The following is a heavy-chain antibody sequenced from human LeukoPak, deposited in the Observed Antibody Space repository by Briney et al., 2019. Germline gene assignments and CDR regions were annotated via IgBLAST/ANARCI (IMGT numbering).Heavy chain of an antibody. CDR2: ISSSSSTI. Sequence: GGSLRLYCAASGFTFNGYSMNWLRQAPGKGLEWVTYISSSSSTIYYADSVKGRFTISRDNAKNSLYLQMNSLRAEETVAYYRSINFRGGLAARRIDSSGDGTLVTASP. V-gene: IGHV3-48*01. CDR1: GFTFNGYS. D-gene: IGHD6-6*01. J-gene: IGHJ5*01. CDR3: SINFRGGLAARRIDS.